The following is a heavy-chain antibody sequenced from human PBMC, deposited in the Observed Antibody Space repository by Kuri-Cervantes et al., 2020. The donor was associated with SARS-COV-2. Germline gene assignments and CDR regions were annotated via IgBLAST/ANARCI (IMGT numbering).Heavy chain of an antibody. Sequence: SETLSLTCTVSGGSISSYYWSWIRQPPGKGLEWIGYIYYSGSTNYNPSLKSRVTISVDTSKNQFSLKLSSVTAADTAVYYCACHYYDFWSGYYTRQTNDAFDIWGQGTMVTVSS. V-gene: IGHV4-59*08. CDR2: IYYSGST. D-gene: IGHD3-3*01. CDR3: ACHYYDFWSGYYTRQTNDAFDI. CDR1: GGSISSYY. J-gene: IGHJ3*02.